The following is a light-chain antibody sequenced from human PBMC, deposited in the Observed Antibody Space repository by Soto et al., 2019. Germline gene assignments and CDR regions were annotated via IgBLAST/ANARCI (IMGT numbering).Light chain of an antibody. V-gene: IGKV3-11*01. J-gene: IGKJ5*01. CDR1: QSVSSY. CDR3: QQRSNWPPT. CDR2: DAS. Sequence: EIVWTQSPATLSLSPGERSTLSFRASQSVSSYLAWYQQKPGQAPRLLIYDASNRATGIPARFSGSGSGTDFTLTISSLEPEDFAVYYCQQRSNWPPTFGQGTRLEIK.